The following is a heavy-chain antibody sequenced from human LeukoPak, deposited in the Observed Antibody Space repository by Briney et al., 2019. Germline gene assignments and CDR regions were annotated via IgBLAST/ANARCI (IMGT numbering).Heavy chain of an antibody. J-gene: IGHJ4*02. CDR2: ISYDGSNK. CDR3: AKDRRWELPFDY. CDR1: GFTFSSYG. V-gene: IGHV3-30*18. D-gene: IGHD1-26*01. Sequence: GGSLRLSCAASGFTFSSYGMHWVRQAPGKGLEWVAVISYDGSNKYYADSVKGRFTISRDNSKNTLYLQMNSLRAKDTAVYYCAKDRRWELPFDYWGQGTLVTVSS.